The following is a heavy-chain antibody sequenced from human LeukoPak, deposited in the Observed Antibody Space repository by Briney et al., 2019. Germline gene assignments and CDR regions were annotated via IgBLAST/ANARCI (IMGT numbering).Heavy chain of an antibody. CDR1: GGSFSGYY. CDR2: INHSGST. V-gene: IGHV4-34*01. D-gene: IGHD1-1*01. Sequence: SETLSLACAVYGGSFSGYYWSWIRQPPGKGLEWIGEINHSGSTNYNPSLKSRVTISVDTSKNQFSLKLSSVTAADTAVYYCARSRHTTYYYYYGMDVWGQGTTVTVSS. J-gene: IGHJ6*02. CDR3: ARSRHTTYYYYYGMDV.